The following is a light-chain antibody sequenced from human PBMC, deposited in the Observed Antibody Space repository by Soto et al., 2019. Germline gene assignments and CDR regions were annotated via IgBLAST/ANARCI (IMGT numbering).Light chain of an antibody. CDR2: EVT. V-gene: IGLV2-14*01. Sequence: QSALTQPASVSGSPGQSITISCTGTTSDVGSHNFVSWYQQLPGKAPKLLIYEVTNRPSGTSNRFSGSKSGNTASLTISGLQAEDEADYYCSSFPNSLLVFGGGTKLTVL. CDR1: TSDVGSHNF. CDR3: SSFPNSLLV. J-gene: IGLJ3*02.